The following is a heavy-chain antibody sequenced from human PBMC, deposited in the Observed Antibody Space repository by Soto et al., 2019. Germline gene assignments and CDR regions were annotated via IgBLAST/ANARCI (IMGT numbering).Heavy chain of an antibody. J-gene: IGHJ6*02. Sequence: SETLSLTCTVSGGSISSYYWSWIRQPPGKGLEWIGYIYYSGSTNYNPSLKSRVTISVDTSKNQFSLKLSSVTAADTAVYYCAREVPFSTYGMDVWGQGTTVTAP. D-gene: IGHD3-10*01. CDR3: AREVPFSTYGMDV. CDR2: IYYSGST. CDR1: GGSISSYY. V-gene: IGHV4-59*01.